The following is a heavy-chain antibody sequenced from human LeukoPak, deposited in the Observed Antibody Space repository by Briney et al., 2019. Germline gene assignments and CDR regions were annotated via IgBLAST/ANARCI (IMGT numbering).Heavy chain of an antibody. CDR2: ISGRGGAT. Sequence: LPGGSLRLSCAASGFTFNTYGMSWVRQAPGKGLEWVSGISGRGGATYYADSVKGRFTISRDDPHNTLYLQMNSLRAEDTAVYFCARGGVDYYGSGTYYLMYYFDYWGQGALVTVSS. J-gene: IGHJ4*02. CDR3: ARGGVDYYGSGTYYLMYYFDY. D-gene: IGHD3-10*01. V-gene: IGHV3-23*01. CDR1: GFTFNTYG.